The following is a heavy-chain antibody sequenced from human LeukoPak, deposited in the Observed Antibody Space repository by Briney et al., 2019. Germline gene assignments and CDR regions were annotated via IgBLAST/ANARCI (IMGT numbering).Heavy chain of an antibody. D-gene: IGHD3-10*01. V-gene: IGHV1-69*13. CDR2: IIPIFGTA. J-gene: IGHJ6*02. CDR3: ARGGFYGSGSYYSYYYYGMDV. CDR1: GYTFTSYA. Sequence: SVKVSCKASGYTFTSYAMHWVRQAPGQGLEWMGGIIPIFGTANYAQKFQGRVTITADESTSTAYMELSSLRSEDTAVYYCARGGFYGSGSYYSYYYYGMDVWGQGTTVTVSS.